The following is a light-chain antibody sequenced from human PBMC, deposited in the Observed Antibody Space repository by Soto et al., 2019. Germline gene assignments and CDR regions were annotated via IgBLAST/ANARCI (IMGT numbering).Light chain of an antibody. J-gene: IGKJ3*01. CDR1: QSISNW. V-gene: IGKV1-5*03. CDR3: QQSYSTPFT. CDR2: KAS. Sequence: IQMTQSPSTLSAFVGDRVTITCQASQSISNWLARYQQKPGKAPKLLIYKASSLESGVPSRFSGSGSGTDFTLTISSLQPEDFATYYCQQSYSTPFTFGPGTKVDIK.